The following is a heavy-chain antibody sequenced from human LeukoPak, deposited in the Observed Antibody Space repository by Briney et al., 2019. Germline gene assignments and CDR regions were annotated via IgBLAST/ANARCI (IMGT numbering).Heavy chain of an antibody. V-gene: IGHV1-18*01. CDR3: ARYGIFGVALVNHYYYGMDV. CDR1: GYTFTKYG. D-gene: IGHD3-3*01. J-gene: IGHJ6*02. Sequence: ASVKVSCKASGYTFTKYGISWVRQAPGQGLEWMGWISVYNGNIKYGQKFQGRVTMTTDTSTSTAYMELRSLRSDDTAVYYCARYGIFGVALVNHYYYGMDVWGQGTTVTVSS. CDR2: ISVYNGNI.